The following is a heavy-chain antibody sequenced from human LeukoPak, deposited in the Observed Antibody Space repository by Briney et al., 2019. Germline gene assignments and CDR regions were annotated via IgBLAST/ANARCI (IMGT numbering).Heavy chain of an antibody. D-gene: IGHD2-21*01. Sequence: GASVKVSCKASGYTFTAQYMHWVRQAPGQGLEWMGWINPNNGDTKYAQSFLGRVAMTRYTSTTTAYMELSSLRSDDTAVYFCASYPRSIPTPPFDYWGQGTLVTVSS. J-gene: IGHJ4*02. CDR1: GYTFTAQY. CDR2: INPNNGDT. V-gene: IGHV1-2*02. CDR3: ASYPRSIPTPPFDY.